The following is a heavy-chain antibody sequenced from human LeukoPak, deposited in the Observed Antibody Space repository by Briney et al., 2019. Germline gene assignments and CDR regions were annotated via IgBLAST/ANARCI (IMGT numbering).Heavy chain of an antibody. CDR3: ARGAGIVGSTTPFDY. V-gene: IGHV3-74*01. D-gene: IGHD1-26*01. J-gene: IGHJ4*02. CDR2: IDTVETT. Sequence: PGGSLRLSCAASGFTFSNYWMHWVRQTPGKGLVWVSRIDTVETTGFADSVKGRFTISRDNAKNTLYLQMDSLRAEDTAVYYCARGAGIVGSTTPFDYWGQGALVTVSS. CDR1: GFTFSNYW.